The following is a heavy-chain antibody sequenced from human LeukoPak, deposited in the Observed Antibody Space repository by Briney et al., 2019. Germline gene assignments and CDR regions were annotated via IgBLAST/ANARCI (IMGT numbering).Heavy chain of an antibody. D-gene: IGHD6-19*01. V-gene: IGHV3-23*01. CDR3: ASASGYSSGWPFDY. J-gene: IGHJ4*02. Sequence: GGSLTLSCAASGFTFSSHAMSWVRQAPGKGVEGVSGISGSGGSTYYADSVKGRFTISRDNSKQTLYLQMNSLRGEDTAIYYCASASGYSSGWPFDYWGQGTLVTVSS. CDR1: GFTFSSHA. CDR2: ISGSGGST.